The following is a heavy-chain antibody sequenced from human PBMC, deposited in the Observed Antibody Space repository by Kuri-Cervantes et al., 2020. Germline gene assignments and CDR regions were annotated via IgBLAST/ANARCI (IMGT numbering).Heavy chain of an antibody. CDR2: INTNSGAT. CDR1: GYTFTDYY. J-gene: IGHJ5*02. D-gene: IGHD6-6*01. CDR3: ARRIAARTNNWFDP. Sequence: ASVKVSCKASGYTFTDYYIHWVRQAPGQGLEWMGWINTNSGATNYAQEFQGCVTMTRDTPISTAYMELSSLRSEDTAVYYCARRIAARTNNWFDPWGQGTLVTVSS. V-gene: IGHV1-2*04.